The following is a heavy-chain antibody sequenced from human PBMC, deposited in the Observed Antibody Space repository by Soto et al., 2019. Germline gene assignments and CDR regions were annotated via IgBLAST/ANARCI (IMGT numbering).Heavy chain of an antibody. CDR1: GYIFTDNY. D-gene: IGHD3-10*01. Sequence: ASVKVSCKTSGYIFTDNYLHWVRQAPGQGLEWMGWINPKSGDTDFAQNFRGRVTMTRDTAISTAYMELSRLRSDDTAVYYCARAYSGSGSPKFWGQGTLVTVSS. J-gene: IGHJ4*02. CDR2: INPKSGDT. V-gene: IGHV1-2*02. CDR3: ARAYSGSGSPKF.